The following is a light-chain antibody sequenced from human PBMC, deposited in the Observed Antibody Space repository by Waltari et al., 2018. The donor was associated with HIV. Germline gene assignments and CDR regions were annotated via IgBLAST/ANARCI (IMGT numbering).Light chain of an antibody. CDR3: SSYTSSSTLGV. J-gene: IGLJ2*01. CDR1: SSDVGGYNY. V-gene: IGLV2-14*01. CDR2: DVS. Sequence: QSALTQPASVSGSPGQSITISCTGTSSDVGGYNYVSWYQQHPGKAPKLMIYDVSNRPSGVSNRFSGSKSGNTASRTIFGLPAEDEADYYCSSYTSSSTLGVFGGGTKLTVL.